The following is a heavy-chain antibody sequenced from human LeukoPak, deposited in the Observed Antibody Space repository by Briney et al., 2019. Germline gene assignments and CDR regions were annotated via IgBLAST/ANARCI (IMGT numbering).Heavy chain of an antibody. CDR3: ARDGPVLLWFGEYLSGAFDI. CDR2: INAGNGNT. D-gene: IGHD3-10*01. V-gene: IGHV1-3*01. Sequence: GASVKVSCKASGGTFSSYAISWVRQAPGQRLEWMGWINAGNGNTKYSQKFQGRVTITRDTSASTAYMELSSLRSEDTAVYYCARDGPVLLWFGEYLSGAFDIWGQGTMVTVSS. CDR1: GGTFSSYA. J-gene: IGHJ3*02.